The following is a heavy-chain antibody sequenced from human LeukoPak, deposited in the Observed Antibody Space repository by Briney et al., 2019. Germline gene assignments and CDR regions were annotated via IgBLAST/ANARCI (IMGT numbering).Heavy chain of an antibody. CDR3: ARQWLIRG. D-gene: IGHD6-19*01. CDR2: IKQDGSEK. CDR1: GFTFSSYA. J-gene: IGHJ4*02. V-gene: IGHV3-7*01. Sequence: PGGSLRLSCAASGFTFSSYAMSWVRQAPGKGLEWVANIKQDGSEKYYVDSVKGRFTISRDNAKNSLYLQMNSLRAEDTAVYYCARQWLIRGGGQGTLVTVSS.